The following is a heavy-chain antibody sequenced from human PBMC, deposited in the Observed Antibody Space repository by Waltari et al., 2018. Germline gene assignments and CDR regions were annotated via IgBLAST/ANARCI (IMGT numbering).Heavy chain of an antibody. Sequence: QVQLQESGPGLVKPSETLSLTCTVSGGSTSTYYWSWVRQSPGKGLEWIVYIHYSGSSVYNPSLRSRVAISLDTPNNQFSLRLRSVTAADAAIYYCARADTSTSYFYYYMDVWGKGTTVTVSS. CDR3: ARADTSTSYFYYYMDV. CDR1: GGSTSTYY. D-gene: IGHD1-26*01. CDR2: IHYSGSS. V-gene: IGHV4-59*01. J-gene: IGHJ6*03.